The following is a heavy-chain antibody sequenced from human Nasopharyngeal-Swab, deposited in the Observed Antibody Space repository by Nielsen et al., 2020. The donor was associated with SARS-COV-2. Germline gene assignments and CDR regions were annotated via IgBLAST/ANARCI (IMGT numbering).Heavy chain of an antibody. CDR1: GGSISSSSYY. Sequence: SETLSLTCTVSGGSISSSSYYWGWIRQPPGKGLEWIGSIYYSGSTYYNPSLKSRVTISVDPSKNQFSLKLSSVTAADTAVYYCARHPIVVLRFLEWLPGYFDYWGQGTLVTVSS. CDR2: IYYSGST. CDR3: ARHPIVVLRFLEWLPGYFDY. D-gene: IGHD3-3*01. V-gene: IGHV4-39*01. J-gene: IGHJ4*02.